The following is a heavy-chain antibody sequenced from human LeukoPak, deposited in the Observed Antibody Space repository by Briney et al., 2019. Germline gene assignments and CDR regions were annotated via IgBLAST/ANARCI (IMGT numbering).Heavy chain of an antibody. V-gene: IGHV4-59*01. CDR1: GGSIRSYY. D-gene: IGHD5-12*01. J-gene: IGHJ4*02. Sequence: SETLSLTCTVSGGSIRSYYWSWIRQPPGKRLEWIGYISDSGSTNYNPSLKSRVTISVDTPKSQFSLKLSSVTAADTAVYYCATVHIVATIRSLFDYWGQGTLVTVSS. CDR3: ATVHIVATIRSLFDY. CDR2: ISDSGST.